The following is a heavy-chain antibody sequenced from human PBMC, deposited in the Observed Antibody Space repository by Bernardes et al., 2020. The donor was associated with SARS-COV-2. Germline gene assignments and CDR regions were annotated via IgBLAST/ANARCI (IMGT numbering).Heavy chain of an antibody. Sequence: ASVKVSCKASGYTFTGYYMHWVRQAPGQGLEWMGWINPNSGGTNYAQKFQGWVTMTRDTSISTAYMELSRLRSDDTALYYCARPADYYDSSGRYDLDYWGQGTLVTVSS. CDR2: INPNSGGT. J-gene: IGHJ4*02. CDR3: ARPADYYDSSGRYDLDY. V-gene: IGHV1-2*04. CDR1: GYTFTGYY. D-gene: IGHD3-22*01.